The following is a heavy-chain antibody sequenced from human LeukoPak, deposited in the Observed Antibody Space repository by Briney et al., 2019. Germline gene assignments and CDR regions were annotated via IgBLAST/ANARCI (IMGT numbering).Heavy chain of an antibody. CDR3: ARVCGGDCYHYDAFDI. CDR1: GYTFTNYD. Sequence: ASVKVSCKASGYTFTNYDINWVRQATGQGLEWMGWMNPNSGNTGYAQKFQGRVTIIRNTSISTAYMELSSLRSADTAVYYCARVCGGDCYHYDAFDIWGQGTMVTVSS. V-gene: IGHV1-8*03. J-gene: IGHJ3*02. D-gene: IGHD2-21*02. CDR2: MNPNSGNT.